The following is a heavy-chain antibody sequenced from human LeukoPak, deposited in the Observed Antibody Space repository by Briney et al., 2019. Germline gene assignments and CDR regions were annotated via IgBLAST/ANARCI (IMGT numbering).Heavy chain of an antibody. V-gene: IGHV1-18*01. J-gene: IGHJ4*02. D-gene: IGHD5-18*01. CDR3: ARYSFGLYYFDY. CDR1: GYSFTNYG. CDR2: ISDYNGNT. Sequence: ASVKVSCKASGYSFTNYGISWVRQAPGQGLEWMGWISDYNGNTNYAQTFQGRVTMTTDTSTSTAYMELRSLRSDDTAVFYCARYSFGLYYFDYWGKGTLVTVSS.